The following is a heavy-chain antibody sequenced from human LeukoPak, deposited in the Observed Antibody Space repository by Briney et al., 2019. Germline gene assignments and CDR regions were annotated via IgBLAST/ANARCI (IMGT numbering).Heavy chain of an antibody. J-gene: IGHJ4*02. Sequence: GGSLRLSCAASGFTFSSYEMNWVSQAPGKGLEWLSYIRSSGNTIYYADSVEGRFTISRDNAKNSLYLQMDSLRAEDTAVYYCARDGCSDGSCEDWGQGTLVTVSS. D-gene: IGHD2-15*01. CDR3: ARDGCSDGSCED. CDR1: GFTFSSYE. V-gene: IGHV3-48*03. CDR2: IRSSGNTI.